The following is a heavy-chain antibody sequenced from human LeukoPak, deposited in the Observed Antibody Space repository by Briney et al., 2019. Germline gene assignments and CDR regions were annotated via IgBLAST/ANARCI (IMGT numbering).Heavy chain of an antibody. Sequence: PSETLSLTCTVSGGSLSGYYWSWLRQPPGEGLEWIAYINYSGSTNYNPSLTSRVTISVDTSKNQFSLQLSSVTAADTAVYYCARDGSPFEDYYYYMDVWGKGTTVTISS. CDR1: GGSLSGYY. J-gene: IGHJ6*03. V-gene: IGHV4-59*12. CDR3: ARDGSPFEDYYYYMDV. D-gene: IGHD3-16*01. CDR2: INYSGST.